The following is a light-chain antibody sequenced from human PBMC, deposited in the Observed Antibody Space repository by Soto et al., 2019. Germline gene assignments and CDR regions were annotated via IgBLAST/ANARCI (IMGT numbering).Light chain of an antibody. J-gene: IGKJ1*01. Sequence: EIVLTQSPATLSLSPWDRATLSCRASQSVSNNIAWYRQKPGQSPRLLIYGASTRATGIPARFSGSGSGTEFTLTISSLQSEDFAVYYCQQYNNWPPWTFGQGTKVDIK. CDR3: QQYNNWPPWT. V-gene: IGKV3-15*01. CDR1: QSVSNN. CDR2: GAS.